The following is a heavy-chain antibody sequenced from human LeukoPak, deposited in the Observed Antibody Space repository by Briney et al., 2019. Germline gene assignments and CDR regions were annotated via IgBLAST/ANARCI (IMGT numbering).Heavy chain of an antibody. CDR1: GYSFTSFW. D-gene: IGHD3-22*01. CDR2: IYPGDSDT. CDR3: ARRLSYYDTTRAFDI. Sequence: GESLKISCKGSGYSFTSFWIGWVRQMPGKGLEWMGIIYPGDSDTRYSPSFQGQVTISADKSISTAYLQWSSLKASDTAMYYCARRLSYYDTTRAFDIWDQGTMVTVSS. J-gene: IGHJ3*02. V-gene: IGHV5-51*01.